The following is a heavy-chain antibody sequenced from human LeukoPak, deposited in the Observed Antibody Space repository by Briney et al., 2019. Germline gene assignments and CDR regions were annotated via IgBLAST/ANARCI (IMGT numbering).Heavy chain of an antibody. CDR1: GFTFSNYE. V-gene: IGHV3-48*03. J-gene: IGHJ4*02. Sequence: GGSLRLSCAASGFTFSNYEMNWVRQAPGKGLEWVSYISSSGSTIYYADSVKGRFTISRDNAKNSLYLQMNSLRAEDTAVYYCARQAVLLWFGELSAFDYWGQGTLVTVSS. CDR3: ARQAVLLWFGELSAFDY. D-gene: IGHD3-10*01. CDR2: ISSSGSTI.